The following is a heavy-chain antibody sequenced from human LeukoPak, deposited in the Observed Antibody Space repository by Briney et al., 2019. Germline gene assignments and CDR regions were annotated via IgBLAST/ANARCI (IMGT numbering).Heavy chain of an antibody. CDR1: GFTFDDYA. CDR3: AKATGIAAAGWDAFDI. Sequence: GGSLRLSCAASGFTFDDYAMHWVRQAPGKGLEGVSGISWNSGSIGYADSVKGRFTISRDNAKNSLYLQMNSLRAEDMALYYCAKATGIAAAGWDAFDIWGQGTMVTVSS. J-gene: IGHJ3*02. D-gene: IGHD6-13*01. V-gene: IGHV3-9*03. CDR2: ISWNSGSI.